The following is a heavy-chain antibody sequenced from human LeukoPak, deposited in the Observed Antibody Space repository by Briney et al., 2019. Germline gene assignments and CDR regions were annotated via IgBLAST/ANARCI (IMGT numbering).Heavy chain of an antibody. CDR3: ARDTGGGTNDP. D-gene: IGHD2-15*01. Sequence: GGSLRLSCAASRFTFSDYTMNWVRQAPGEGLEWVSSISSIGTYIYYADSVKGRFTTSRDNAKNSLYLQMNSLRAEDTAVYYCARDTGGGTNDPWGQGTLVTVSS. J-gene: IGHJ5*02. CDR2: ISSIGTYI. CDR1: RFTFSDYT. V-gene: IGHV3-21*01.